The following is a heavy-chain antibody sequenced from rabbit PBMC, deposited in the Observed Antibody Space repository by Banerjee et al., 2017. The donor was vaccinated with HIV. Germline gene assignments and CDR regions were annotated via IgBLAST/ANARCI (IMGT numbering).Heavy chain of an antibody. D-gene: IGHD8-1*01. CDR2: IDTNSGST. CDR3: ARSISYYMDWLDL. J-gene: IGHJ5*01. Sequence: QSLEESGGDLVKPGASLTLTCTASGFSFSSDYDMWWVRQAPGKGLEWIACIDTNSGSTYYASWAKGRFTISKTSSTTVTLQMTSLTAADTATYFCARSISYYMDWLDLWGPGTLVTVS. V-gene: IGHV1S40*01. CDR1: GFSFSSDYD.